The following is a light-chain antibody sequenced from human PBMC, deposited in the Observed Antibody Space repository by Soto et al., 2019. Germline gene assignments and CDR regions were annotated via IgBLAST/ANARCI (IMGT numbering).Light chain of an antibody. Sequence: DIHITQSPSTLSASVGDSVTITCRASQMIYTWLAWYQQRPGKAPKLLIYEASSLDVGVPSRFSGSGSGTEFTLTISSLQPDDFATYYCQQYKTFWTFGQGTKV. CDR1: QMIYTW. CDR3: QQYKTFWT. V-gene: IGKV1-5*03. CDR2: EAS. J-gene: IGKJ1*01.